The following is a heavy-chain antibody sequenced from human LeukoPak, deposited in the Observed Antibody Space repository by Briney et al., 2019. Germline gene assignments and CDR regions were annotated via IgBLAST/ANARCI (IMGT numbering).Heavy chain of an antibody. CDR3: ARDGGIAAAGTDY. D-gene: IGHD6-13*01. CDR2: ISSSSSTI. Sequence: PRGSLRLSCAAPGFTFSSYSMNSVRQAPGKRLGWVSYISSSSSTIYYADSVKGPFTISRENVKNSLYLQMKSLRAEDTAVSYCARDGGIAAAGTDYWGQGTLVTVSS. J-gene: IGHJ4*02. CDR1: GFTFSSYS. V-gene: IGHV3-48*01.